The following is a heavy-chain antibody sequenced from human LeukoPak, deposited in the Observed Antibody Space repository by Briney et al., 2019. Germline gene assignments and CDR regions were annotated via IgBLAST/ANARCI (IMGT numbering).Heavy chain of an antibody. Sequence: PGGPLRLSCAASGFTFSDYYMSWIRQAPGKGLEWVSYISSSGSTIYYADSVKGRFTISRDNAKNSLYLQMNSLRAEDTAVYYCARSLLAHDAFDIWGQGTMVTVSS. CDR3: ARSLLAHDAFDI. CDR2: ISSSGSTI. D-gene: IGHD3-3*01. CDR1: GFTFSDYY. V-gene: IGHV3-11*04. J-gene: IGHJ3*02.